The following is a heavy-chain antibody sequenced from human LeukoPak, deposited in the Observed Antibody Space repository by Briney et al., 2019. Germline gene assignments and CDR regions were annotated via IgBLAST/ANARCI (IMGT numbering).Heavy chain of an antibody. Sequence: SETLSLTCTVSGGSISSGGYSWSWIRQHPGKGLEWIGYIYYSGSTYYNPSLKSRVTISVDTSKNQFSLKLSSVTAADTAVYYCARDHYDFWSGYYTHYFDYWGQGTLVTVSS. V-gene: IGHV4-31*03. CDR2: IYYSGST. CDR1: GGSISSGGYS. J-gene: IGHJ4*02. D-gene: IGHD3-3*01. CDR3: ARDHYDFWSGYYTHYFDY.